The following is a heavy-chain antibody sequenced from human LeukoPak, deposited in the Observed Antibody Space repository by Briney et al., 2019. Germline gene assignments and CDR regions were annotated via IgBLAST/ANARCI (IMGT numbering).Heavy chain of an antibody. Sequence: RGSLRLSCSASGFTFSTYTMHWVRQAPGKGLEYVSAISSNGGNAYYADSAKGRFTISRDNSKNTLYLQMASLRPEDTALYYCVKDTYSSSWAAFDYWGRGTLVTVSS. D-gene: IGHD6-13*01. CDR1: GFTFSTYT. V-gene: IGHV3-64D*06. J-gene: IGHJ4*02. CDR3: VKDTYSSSWAAFDY. CDR2: ISSNGGNA.